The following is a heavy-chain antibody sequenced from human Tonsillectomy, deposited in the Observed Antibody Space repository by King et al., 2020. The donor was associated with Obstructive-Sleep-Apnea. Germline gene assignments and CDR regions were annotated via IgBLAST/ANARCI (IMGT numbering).Heavy chain of an antibody. CDR2: LRSKTYGGTK. Sequence: VQLVQSGGGLVQPGRSLRLSCTSAGFTCGDYAMSGFRQAPGKGLEGVVVLRSKTYGGTKEYAASVKGRFTISRDDSRSIAHLQMNSLKTEDTAVYYCTRYCSGGSCYADYWGQGTLVTVSS. CDR3: TRYCSGGSCYADY. D-gene: IGHD2-15*01. V-gene: IGHV3-49*03. CDR1: GFTCGDYA. J-gene: IGHJ4*02.